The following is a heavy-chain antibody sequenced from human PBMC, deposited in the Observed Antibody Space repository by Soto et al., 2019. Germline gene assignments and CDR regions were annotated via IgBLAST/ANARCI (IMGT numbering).Heavy chain of an antibody. J-gene: IGHJ4*02. CDR3: AKDGNYYDSSGYLAHPNDY. V-gene: IGHV3-30*18. D-gene: IGHD3-22*01. Sequence: GGSLSLSCAASVVTFSSYGMHWFRHAPVKVLEWVAVISYDGSNKYYADSVKGRFTISRDNSKNTLYLQMNSLRAEDTAVYYCAKDGNYYDSSGYLAHPNDYWGQGTLVTVSS. CDR2: ISYDGSNK. CDR1: VVTFSSYG.